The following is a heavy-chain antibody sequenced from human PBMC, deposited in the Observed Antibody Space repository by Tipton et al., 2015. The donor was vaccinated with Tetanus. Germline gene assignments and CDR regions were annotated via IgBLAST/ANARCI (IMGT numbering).Heavy chain of an antibody. J-gene: IGHJ3*01. D-gene: IGHD3-22*01. CDR3: ASGSDYDSDSVFM. CDR1: GFNFNSYW. V-gene: IGHV5-51*01. Sequence: QLVQSGAEVKKPGESLKISCKGSGFNFNSYWIGWVRQMAGKGLDWMGIIYLGDSDTRYSPSLQGQVTISPDKSIRTAYLQWRSLKASDTAMYYCASGSDYDSDSVFMRGQGTMVTVSS. CDR2: IYLGDSDT.